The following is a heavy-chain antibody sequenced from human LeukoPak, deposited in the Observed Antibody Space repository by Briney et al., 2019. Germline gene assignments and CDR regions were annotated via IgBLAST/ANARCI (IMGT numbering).Heavy chain of an antibody. CDR3: ARGYYPPRWYFDL. D-gene: IGHD3-10*01. Sequence: SETLSLTCALYGGSFSSYSWSWTWIRQTPEQGLEWIGEIIEKGNANYNPSLKSRVTIDLDTSKNQFSLKLTSMTAADTAMYYCARGYYPPRWYFDLRGRGTLVTVSS. CDR1: GGSFSSYS. J-gene: IGHJ2*01. CDR2: IIEKGNA. V-gene: IGHV4-34*01.